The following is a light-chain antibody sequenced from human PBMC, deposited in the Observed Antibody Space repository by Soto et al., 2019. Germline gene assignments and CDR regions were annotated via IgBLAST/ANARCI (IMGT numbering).Light chain of an antibody. Sequence: SVLTQPASVSGSPGQSTTISCTGTSSDVGGYNYVSWYQQHPGKAPKLLIYEVSNRPSGVSNRFSGSKSGNTASLTISGLQAEDEADYYCSSYTSSSALYVFGTGTNVTVL. CDR2: EVS. CDR1: SSDVGGYNY. V-gene: IGLV2-14*01. J-gene: IGLJ1*01. CDR3: SSYTSSSALYV.